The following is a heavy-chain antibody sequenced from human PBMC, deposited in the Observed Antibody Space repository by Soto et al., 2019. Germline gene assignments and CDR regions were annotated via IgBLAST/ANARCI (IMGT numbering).Heavy chain of an antibody. CDR1: GGSFSGYY. J-gene: IGHJ4*02. Sequence: QVQLQQWGAGLLKPSETLSLTCAVYGGSFSGYYWSWIRQPPGKGLEWIGEINHSGSTNYNPSLKSRVTRPVDTSKKQFSLTLRSVTAADTAVYYCARGGYSGLSYWGPGTLVTVSS. D-gene: IGHD6-13*01. CDR2: INHSGST. V-gene: IGHV4-34*01. CDR3: ARGGYSGLSY.